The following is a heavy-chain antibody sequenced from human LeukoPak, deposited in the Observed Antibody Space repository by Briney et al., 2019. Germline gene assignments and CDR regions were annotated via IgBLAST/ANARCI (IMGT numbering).Heavy chain of an antibody. CDR3: ARSPTTPDY. V-gene: IGHV3-23*01. D-gene: IGHD4-11*01. Sequence: GGSLRLSCAVSGFTFSNYAMSWVRQAPGKGLEWVSAISGSGDNTYYADSVKGRFTISRDNAKNSLCLQMNSLRAEDTAVYYCARSPTTPDYWGQGTLVTVSS. CDR1: GFTFSNYA. J-gene: IGHJ4*02. CDR2: ISGSGDNT.